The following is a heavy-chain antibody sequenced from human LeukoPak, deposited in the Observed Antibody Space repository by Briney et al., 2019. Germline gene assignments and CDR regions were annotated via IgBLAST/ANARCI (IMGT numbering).Heavy chain of an antibody. D-gene: IGHD3-10*01. Sequence: PSETLSLTCAVYGGSFSGYYWSWIRQPPGKGLEWIREINHSGSTNYNPSLKSRVTISVDTSKNQFSLKLSSVTAADTAVYYCASLGYYYGSGSPLVPYYYYGMDVWGQGTTVTVSS. J-gene: IGHJ6*02. CDR3: ASLGYYYGSGSPLVPYYYYGMDV. V-gene: IGHV4-34*01. CDR2: INHSGST. CDR1: GGSFSGYY.